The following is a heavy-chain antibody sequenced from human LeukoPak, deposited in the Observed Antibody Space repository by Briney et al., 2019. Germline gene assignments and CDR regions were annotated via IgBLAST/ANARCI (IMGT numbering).Heavy chain of an antibody. CDR1: GGSIRRSSYY. V-gene: IGHV4-39*01. J-gene: IGHJ4*02. Sequence: PSETLSLTCTVSGGSIRRSSYYWGWIRQPPGKGLEWIGSMYYSGSTYYNPSLKSRVTISVDTSKNQFSLTLSSATAADTAVYYCARHRSIYYYSSGYWVWVQGTLVTVSS. CDR3: ARHRSIYYYSSGYWV. CDR2: MYYSGST. D-gene: IGHD3-22*01.